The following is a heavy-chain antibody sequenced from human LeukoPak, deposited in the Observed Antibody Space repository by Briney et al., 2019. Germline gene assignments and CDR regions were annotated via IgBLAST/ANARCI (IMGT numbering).Heavy chain of an antibody. CDR1: GFTFSSYS. D-gene: IGHD2-8*02. V-gene: IGHV3-66*01. J-gene: IGHJ5*02. CDR3: ASSQCTAGSCNWFVP. Sequence: QPGGSLRLSCAASGFTFSSYSMNWVRQAPGKGLEWVSYMYRGNRTDYANSVKGRFTMSRDDVEKTVFRQLDSQRAEDTAVCYCASSQCTAGSCNWFVPWGQGTLVTVSP. CDR2: MYRGNRT.